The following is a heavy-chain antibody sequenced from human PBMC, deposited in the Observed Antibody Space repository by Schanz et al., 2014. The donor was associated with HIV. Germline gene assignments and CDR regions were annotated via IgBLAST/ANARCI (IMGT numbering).Heavy chain of an antibody. CDR2: INPTNGKT. CDR1: GYTFTTYY. D-gene: IGHD3-3*02. CDR3: ARAAFSSEYYYGMDV. J-gene: IGHJ6*02. V-gene: IGHV1-8*03. Sequence: QVQLVQSGAEVKKPGASVRVSCKASGYTFTTYYIHWVRQAPGQGLEWMGWINPTNGKTFYTQKFQGRVTIIADESTSTAYMELSSLRSADTAVYFCARAAFSSEYYYGMDVWGQGTTVTVSS.